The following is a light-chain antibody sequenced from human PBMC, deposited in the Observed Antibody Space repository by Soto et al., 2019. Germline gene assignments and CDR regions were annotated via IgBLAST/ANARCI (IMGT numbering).Light chain of an antibody. Sequence: DIQMTQSPSSVSASVGDRVTISCRASEDINSRLAWYQQKPGNAPKLLIYAAFILQSGVPARYSNYGSGTDFTLSISSLQPEDFATYYCQQADSFPSTFGQGTRLEIK. CDR2: AAF. CDR1: EDINSR. V-gene: IGKV1-12*01. J-gene: IGKJ5*01. CDR3: QQADSFPST.